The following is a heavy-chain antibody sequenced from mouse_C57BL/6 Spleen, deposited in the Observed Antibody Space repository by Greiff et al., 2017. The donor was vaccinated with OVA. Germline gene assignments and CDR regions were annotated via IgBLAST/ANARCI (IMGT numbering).Heavy chain of an antibody. Sequence: EVQLVESGGGLVKPGGSLKLSCAASGFTFSDYGMHWVRQAPEKGLEWVAYISSGSSTIYYADTVKGRFTISRDNAKNTLFLQMTSLRSEDTAMYYCAASLDGYYRYYYAMDYWGQGTSVTVSS. D-gene: IGHD2-3*01. J-gene: IGHJ4*01. CDR3: AASLDGYYRYYYAMDY. CDR1: GFTFSDYG. CDR2: ISSGSSTI. V-gene: IGHV5-17*01.